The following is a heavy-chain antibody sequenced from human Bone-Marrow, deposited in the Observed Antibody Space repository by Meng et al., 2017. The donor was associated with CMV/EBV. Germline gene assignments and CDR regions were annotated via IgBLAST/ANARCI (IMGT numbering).Heavy chain of an antibody. Sequence: GGSLRLSCAASGFTVSSNYMSWVRQAPGKGLEWVSVIYSGGSTYYADSVKGRFTISRDNSKNTLYLQMNSLRAEDTAVYYCARVWLGRYFDFWGRGTLVTVSS. J-gene: IGHJ2*01. CDR2: IYSGGST. CDR3: ARVWLGRYFDF. V-gene: IGHV3-53*01. CDR1: GFTVSSNY. D-gene: IGHD3-22*01.